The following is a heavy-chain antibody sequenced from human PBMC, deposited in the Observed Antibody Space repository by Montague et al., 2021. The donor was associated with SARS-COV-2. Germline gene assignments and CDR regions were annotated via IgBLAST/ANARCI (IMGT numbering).Heavy chain of an antibody. CDR3: AIHGKTRIAMIVVVIGYFDY. CDR2: IYYSGST. CDR1: GGSISSSSYY. Sequence: SETLSLTCTVSGGSISSSSYYWGWIRQPPGKGLEWIGSIYYSGSTYYNPSLKSRVTISVDTSKNQFSLKLSSVTAADTAVYYCAIHGKTRIAMIVVVIGYFDYWGQGTLVTVSS. J-gene: IGHJ4*02. V-gene: IGHV4-39*01. D-gene: IGHD3-22*01.